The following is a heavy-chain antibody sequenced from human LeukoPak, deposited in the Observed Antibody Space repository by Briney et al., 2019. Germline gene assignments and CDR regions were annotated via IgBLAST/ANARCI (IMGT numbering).Heavy chain of an antibody. D-gene: IGHD3-10*01. CDR2: IYHSGST. CDR1: GGSISTYY. CDR3: ARIYGSGSYYLDY. Sequence: SETLSLTCTVSGGSISTYYWSWIRQPPGKGLEWIGYIYHSGSTKYNPSLKSRVTISVDTSQNQFSLKLSSVTAADTAVYYCARIYGSGSYYLDYWGQGTLVTVSS. J-gene: IGHJ4*02. V-gene: IGHV4-59*12.